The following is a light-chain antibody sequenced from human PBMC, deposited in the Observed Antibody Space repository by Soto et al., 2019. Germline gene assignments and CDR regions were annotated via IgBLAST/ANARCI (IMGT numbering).Light chain of an antibody. J-gene: IGKJ1*01. CDR3: QQYDR. V-gene: IGKV1-5*01. Sequence: DIQMTQSPSTLSASVGDRVTITCRASQSISSWLVWYQQKPGKAPKLLIYDASSLESGVPSRFSGSGSGTEFTLTISSLQPDDFATYYCQQYDRFGQGTKVEIK. CDR2: DAS. CDR1: QSISSW.